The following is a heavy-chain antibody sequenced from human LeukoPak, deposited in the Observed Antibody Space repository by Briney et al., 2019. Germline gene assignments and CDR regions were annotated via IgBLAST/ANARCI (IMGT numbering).Heavy chain of an antibody. D-gene: IGHD4/OR15-4a*01. CDR2: IKPDGSEK. CDR3: TTAPRDSGDY. CDR1: GFTFSRSW. J-gene: IGHJ4*02. V-gene: IGHV3-7*01. Sequence: GGSLRLSCAASGFTFSRSWMKWVRQAPGKGLEWVASIKPDGSEKYHVASVEGRFTISRDNADNSLYLQMNSLRAEDTAVYYCTTAPRDSGDYWGQGTLVTVS.